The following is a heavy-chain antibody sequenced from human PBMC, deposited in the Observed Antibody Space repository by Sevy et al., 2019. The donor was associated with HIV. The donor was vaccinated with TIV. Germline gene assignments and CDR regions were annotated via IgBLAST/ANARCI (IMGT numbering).Heavy chain of an antibody. CDR1: GFTFSSYR. V-gene: IGHV3-21*04. Sequence: GGSLRLSCAASGFTFSSYRMTWVRQAPGKGLEWVSCISSTSGYINYADSVKGRFTISRDNAKNLLYLQMDSLRAEDSAVYYCARAVLEISTWRAGYWGQGTLVTVSS. J-gene: IGHJ4*02. CDR3: ARAVLEISTWRAGY. D-gene: IGHD1-1*01. CDR2: ISSTSGYI.